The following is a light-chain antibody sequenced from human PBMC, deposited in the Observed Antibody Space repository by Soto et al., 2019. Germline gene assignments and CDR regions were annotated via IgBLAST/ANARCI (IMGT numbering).Light chain of an antibody. CDR3: QKYNSAPLT. V-gene: IGKV1-27*01. J-gene: IGKJ4*01. CDR1: QGISDY. Sequence: DIQMTPSPSSLSASIGDRVTITCRASQGISDYLSWYQQRPGKVPKLLIYAASTFQAGVPSGFSGSGSSTDFTLAISSLQPEDFATYYCQKYNSAPLTFGGGTKVEIK. CDR2: AAS.